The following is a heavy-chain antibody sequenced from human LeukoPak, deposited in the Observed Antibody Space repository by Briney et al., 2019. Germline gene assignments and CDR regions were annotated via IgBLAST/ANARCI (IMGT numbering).Heavy chain of an antibody. V-gene: IGHV3-11*06. CDR1: GFTFSDYY. J-gene: IGHJ4*02. D-gene: IGHD5-18*01. CDR2: ISSSRSYT. Sequence: GGSPRLSCAASGFTFSDYYMSWIRQAPGKGLEWVSYISSSRSYTNYADSVKGRFTISRDNAKNSLYLQMNSLRAEDTAVYYCARERGDTAMVFDYWGQGALVTVSS. CDR3: ARERGDTAMVFDY.